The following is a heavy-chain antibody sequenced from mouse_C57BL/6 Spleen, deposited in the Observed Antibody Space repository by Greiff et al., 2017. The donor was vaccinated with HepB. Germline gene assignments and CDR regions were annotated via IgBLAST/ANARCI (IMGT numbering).Heavy chain of an antibody. J-gene: IGHJ3*01. V-gene: IGHV5-4*01. D-gene: IGHD2-4*01. CDR3: ARDRLYDYDVGFAY. Sequence: EVKLMESGGGLVKPGGSLKLSCAASGFTFSSYAMSWVRQTPEKRLEWVATISDGGSYTYYPDNVKGRFTISRDNAKNNLYLQMSHLKSEDTAMYYCARDRLYDYDVGFAYWGQGTLVTVSA. CDR2: ISDGGSYT. CDR1: GFTFSSYA.